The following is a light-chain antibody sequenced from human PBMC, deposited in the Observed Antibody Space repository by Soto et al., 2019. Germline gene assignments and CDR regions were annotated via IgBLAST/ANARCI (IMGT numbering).Light chain of an antibody. CDR2: EVT. CDR3: SSFTSSTTLPYV. V-gene: IGLV2-14*01. J-gene: IGLJ1*01. CDR1: SSDVGGYNY. Sequence: QSALTQPASVSGSPGQSITISCTGTSSDVGGYNYVSWYQQYPGKAPKLMISEVTNRPSGVSDRFSGSKSGNTASLTISGLQAEDEGDYYCSSFTSSTTLPYVFGAGTKLTVL.